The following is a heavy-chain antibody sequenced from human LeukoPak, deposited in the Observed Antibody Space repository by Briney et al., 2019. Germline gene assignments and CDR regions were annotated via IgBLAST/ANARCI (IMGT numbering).Heavy chain of an antibody. D-gene: IGHD3-10*01. J-gene: IGHJ4*02. CDR3: AREAEDGYGSSFDY. V-gene: IGHV3-11*04. Sequence: PGGSLRLSCAASGFTFSDYYMSWIRQAPGKGLEWVSYISSSGSTIYYADSVEGRSTISRDNAKNSLYLQMNSLGAEDTAVYYCAREAEDGYGSSFDYWGQGTLVTVSS. CDR1: GFTFSDYY. CDR2: ISSSGSTI.